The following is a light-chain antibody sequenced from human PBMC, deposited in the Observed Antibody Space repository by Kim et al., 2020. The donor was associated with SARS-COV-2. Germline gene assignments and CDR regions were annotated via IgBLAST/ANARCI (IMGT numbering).Light chain of an antibody. CDR3: QQYGTSPWT. Sequence: SPGERATLSCRASQSLSNNYLAWYQQKPGQAPRLLIYGVSNRATGIPDRFGGSGSGTDFTLTISRLEPEDFALYFCQQYGTSPWTFGQGTKVDIK. CDR2: GVS. J-gene: IGKJ1*01. CDR1: QSLSNNY. V-gene: IGKV3-20*01.